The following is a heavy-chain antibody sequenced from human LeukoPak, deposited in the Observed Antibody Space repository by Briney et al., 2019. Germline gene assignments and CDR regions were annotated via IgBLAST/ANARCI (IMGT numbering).Heavy chain of an antibody. Sequence: GGSLRLSCAASGFTFSSYAMHWVRQAPGKGLEWVAVISYDGTNKYYTDSVEGRFTIPRDNSKNTLSLQMNSLRAEDTAVYYCAKAIKRQLVNFDYWGQGTLVTVSS. D-gene: IGHD6-13*01. CDR3: AKAIKRQLVNFDY. CDR2: ISYDGTNK. J-gene: IGHJ4*02. V-gene: IGHV3-30-3*01. CDR1: GFTFSSYA.